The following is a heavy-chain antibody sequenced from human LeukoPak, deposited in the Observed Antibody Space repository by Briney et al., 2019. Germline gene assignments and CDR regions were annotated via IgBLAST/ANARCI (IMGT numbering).Heavy chain of an antibody. Sequence: GRSLRLSCAASGFTFSTYGMHWVRQAPGKGLEWVAVISYDGSSEYYADSVQGRFTVARDNSKNTLYLQMNSLRAEDTAVYYCAKDFRDGYNXPSXXXXSWGXGXLXTVSS. CDR2: ISYDGSSE. CDR3: AKDFRDGYNXPSXXXXS. D-gene: IGHD5-24*01. CDR1: GFTFSTYG. V-gene: IGHV3-30*18. J-gene: IGHJ5*02.